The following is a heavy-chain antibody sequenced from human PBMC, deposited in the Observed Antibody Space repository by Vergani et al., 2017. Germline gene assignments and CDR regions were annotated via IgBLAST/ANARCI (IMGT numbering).Heavy chain of an antibody. D-gene: IGHD6-13*01. Sequence: QVQLVESGGGVVQPGRSLRLSCAASGLTFSRYGMHWVRQAPGKGMEWVTVIANDGGDKKYADSVKGRFTVSRDNSKNTLYLQMNSLRAEDTAVYYCAKDAKMGAAVYYFDYWGQGTLVTVSS. V-gene: IGHV3-30*18. J-gene: IGHJ4*02. CDR2: IANDGGDK. CDR3: AKDAKMGAAVYYFDY. CDR1: GLTFSRYG.